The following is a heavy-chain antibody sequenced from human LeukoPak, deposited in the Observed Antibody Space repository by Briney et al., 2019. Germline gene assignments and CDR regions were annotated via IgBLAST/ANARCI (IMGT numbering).Heavy chain of an antibody. V-gene: IGHV3-23*01. CDR1: GFTSSSYA. CDR3: AKDRVTMVRGVRVPSWFDP. CDR2: ISGSGGST. Sequence: GGSLRLSCAASGFTSSSYAMSWVRQAPGKGLEWVSAISGSGGSTYYADSVKGRFTISRDNSKNTLYLQMNSLRAEDTAVYYCAKDRVTMVRGVRVPSWFDPWGQGTLVTVSS. D-gene: IGHD3-10*01. J-gene: IGHJ5*02.